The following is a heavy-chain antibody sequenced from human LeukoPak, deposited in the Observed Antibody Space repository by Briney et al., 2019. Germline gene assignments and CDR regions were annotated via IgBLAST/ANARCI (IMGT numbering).Heavy chain of an antibody. CDR3: VRVRSYYYGMDV. CDR2: INPNCGGT. V-gene: IGHV1-2*02. CDR1: GYTFTGYY. J-gene: IGHJ6*02. Sequence: ASVKVSCKASGYTFTGYYIHWVRQAPGQGLEWMGWINPNCGGTNYAQKFQGRVTVTTDTSISTAYMEMSRLISDDTAVYYCVRVRSYYYGMDVWGQGTTVTVSS.